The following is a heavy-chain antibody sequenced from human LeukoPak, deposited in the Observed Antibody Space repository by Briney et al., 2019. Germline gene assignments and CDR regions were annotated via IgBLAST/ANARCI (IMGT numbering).Heavy chain of an antibody. Sequence: SETLSLTCTVSGGSISSYYWTWIRQSPGGGREWIRYIDHNGDTNYNPALKSRVTVSVDTSKNQFSLRLTSVTAADTAVYYCARQPCWFGESRKNWFDSWGQGALVTVSS. CDR2: IDHNGDT. CDR1: GGSISSYY. J-gene: IGHJ5*01. V-gene: IGHV4-59*08. CDR3: ARQPCWFGESRKNWFDS. D-gene: IGHD3-10*01.